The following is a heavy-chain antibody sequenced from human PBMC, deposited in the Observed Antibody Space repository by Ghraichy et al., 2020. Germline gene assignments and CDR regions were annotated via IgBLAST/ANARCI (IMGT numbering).Heavy chain of an antibody. J-gene: IGHJ6*02. CDR1: GGSISSSSYY. D-gene: IGHD6-19*01. CDR2: IYYSGST. CDR3: ARRVRQWLGLYYYYYYGMDV. V-gene: IGHV4-39*01. Sequence: SETLSLTCTVSGGSISSSSYYWGWIRQPPGKGLEWIGSIYYSGSTYYNPSLKSRVTISVDTSKNQFSLKLSSVTAADTAVYYCARRVRQWLGLYYYYYYGMDVWGQGTTVTVSS.